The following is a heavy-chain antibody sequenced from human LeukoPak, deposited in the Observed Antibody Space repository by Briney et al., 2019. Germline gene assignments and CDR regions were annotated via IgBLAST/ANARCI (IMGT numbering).Heavy chain of an antibody. Sequence: ASVTVSCKAYGYTFTTYGFSWVRQAPGQGLEWMGWISAYNGDTNYAQRLQGRVTMTTDTSTSTAYMELRSLRSDDTAVYYCARDHSSSGQLFDYWGQGTLVTVST. J-gene: IGHJ4*02. CDR2: ISAYNGDT. CDR3: ARDHSSSGQLFDY. V-gene: IGHV1-18*01. D-gene: IGHD6-19*01. CDR1: GYTFTTYG.